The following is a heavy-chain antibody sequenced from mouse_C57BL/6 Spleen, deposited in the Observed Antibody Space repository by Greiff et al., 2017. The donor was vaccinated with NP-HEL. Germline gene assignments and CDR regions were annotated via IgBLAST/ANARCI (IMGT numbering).Heavy chain of an antibody. V-gene: IGHV1-50*01. CDR1: GYTFTSYW. D-gene: IGHD1-1*02. Sequence: QVQLQQSGAELVKPGASVKLSCKASGYTFTSYWMQWVKQRPGQGLEWIGEIDPSDSYTNYNQKFKGKATLTVDTSSSTAYMQLSSLTSEDSAVYYCVSHYGGYYAMDYWGQGTSVTVSS. CDR3: VSHYGGYYAMDY. CDR2: IDPSDSYT. J-gene: IGHJ4*01.